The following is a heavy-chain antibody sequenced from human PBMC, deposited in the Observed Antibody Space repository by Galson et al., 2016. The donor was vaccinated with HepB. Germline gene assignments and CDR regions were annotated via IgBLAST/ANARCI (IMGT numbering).Heavy chain of an antibody. V-gene: IGHV1-46*04. CDR3: AREFGDCGSTRCSKQHFDS. CDR2: INPGDGRS. Sequence: SVKVSCKASGYTFTNYYMHWVRQAPGQGLEWMAIINPGDGRSHSAQNLQGRVTVTRDTSTSTVYMELSSLMSEDTAMYYCAREFGDCGSTRCSKQHFDSWGQGTLVTVSS. D-gene: IGHD2-2*01. CDR1: GYTFTNYY. J-gene: IGHJ4*02.